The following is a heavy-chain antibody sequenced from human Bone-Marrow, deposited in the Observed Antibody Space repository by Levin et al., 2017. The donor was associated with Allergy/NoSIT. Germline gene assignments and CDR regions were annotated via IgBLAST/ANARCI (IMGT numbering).Heavy chain of an antibody. CDR3: ASDQNPGTDGFDI. D-gene: IGHD1-1*01. Sequence: GESLKISCKASGYTFTDYGITWIRQAPGQGPEWMGWISALNGNTNYAQKYQGRFTMTTDISTAPAYLELRSLQSDDTAIYYCASDQNPGTDGFDIWGQGTMVIVSS. J-gene: IGHJ3*02. V-gene: IGHV1-18*01. CDR2: ISALNGNT. CDR1: GYTFTDYG.